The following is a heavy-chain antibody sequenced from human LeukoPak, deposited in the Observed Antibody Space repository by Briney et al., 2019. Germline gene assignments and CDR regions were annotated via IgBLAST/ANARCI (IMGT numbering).Heavy chain of an antibody. J-gene: IGHJ4*02. CDR2: IYSDGTT. Sequence: SQTLSLTCSVSGGSVSGGSYHWTWIRQPAGKGLEWIGRIYSDGTTNYNPSLKSRVTMSADTSKNQFSLKLSSVTAADTAVYYCARDFRNGVATESWGQGTLVTVSS. V-gene: IGHV4-61*02. D-gene: IGHD5-12*01. CDR1: GGSVSGGSYH. CDR3: ARDFRNGVATES.